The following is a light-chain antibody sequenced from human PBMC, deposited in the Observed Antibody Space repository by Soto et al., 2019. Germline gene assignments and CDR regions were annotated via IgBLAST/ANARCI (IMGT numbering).Light chain of an antibody. V-gene: IGKV2-24*01. CDR3: MQSTQFPFT. Sequence: DIVMTQTPLSSPVTLGQPASISCKSSQASVTIVETTSLSWLQQRPGQPPRLLIYEISNRFSGVPDRFSGSGAGTDFTLKISRVEAEDVGVYYCMQSTQFPFTFGPGTKVEIK. CDR2: EIS. J-gene: IGKJ3*01. CDR1: QASVTIVETTS.